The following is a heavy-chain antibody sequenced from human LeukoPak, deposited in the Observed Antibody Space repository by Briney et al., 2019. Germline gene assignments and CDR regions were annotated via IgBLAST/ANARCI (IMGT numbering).Heavy chain of an antibody. J-gene: IGHJ4*02. CDR2: ISSSSDYI. CDR1: GFTFSSFS. CDR3: ARGDKWSIDY. Sequence: GGSLRLSCAASGFTFSSFSMNWVRQAPGKGLEWVSSISSSSDYIFYADSVKGRFTISRDNAKNSLYLQMNSLRAEDTAVYYCARGDKWSIDYWGQGTLVTVSS. D-gene: IGHD2-15*01. V-gene: IGHV3-21*01.